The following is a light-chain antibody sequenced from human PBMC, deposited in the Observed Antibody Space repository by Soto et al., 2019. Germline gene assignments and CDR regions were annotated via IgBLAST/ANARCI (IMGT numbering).Light chain of an antibody. J-gene: IGKJ1*01. CDR1: QSVSSN. Sequence: EIVMTQSPATLSVSPGERATLSCRASQSVSSNLAWYQQKLGQAPRLLIYGASTRAPGIPARFSGSGSGTEFTLVISSLQSEDIAVYYCQDYDDWPTWTFCQGTKVDIK. V-gene: IGKV3-15*01. CDR3: QDYDDWPTWT. CDR2: GAS.